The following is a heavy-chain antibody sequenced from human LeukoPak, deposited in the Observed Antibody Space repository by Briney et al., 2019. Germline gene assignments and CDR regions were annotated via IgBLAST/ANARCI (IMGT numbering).Heavy chain of an antibody. CDR3: ATQYSSSSSLEDY. V-gene: IGHV1-69*05. Sequence: ASVKVSCKASGGTFSSYAISWVRQAPGQGLEWMGRIIPIFGTANYAQKFQGRVTITTDESTSTAYMELSSLRSEDTAVYYCATQYSSSSSLEDYWGQGTLVTVSP. J-gene: IGHJ4*02. CDR1: GGTFSSYA. CDR2: IIPIFGTA. D-gene: IGHD6-6*01.